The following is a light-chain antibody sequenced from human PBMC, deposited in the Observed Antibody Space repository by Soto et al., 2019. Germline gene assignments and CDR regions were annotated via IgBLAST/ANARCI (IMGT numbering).Light chain of an antibody. CDR2: DAS. CDR3: QQCAHWPPKWS. J-gene: IGKJ1*01. Sequence: EVVLTQSPATLSLSPGESATLSCRASQSISTCLAWYQQKPGQTPRLLIYDASNRATGIPARFSGSGSGTDFTLTISSLDPEDFAVYYCQQCAHWPPKWSFGQGTKVE. CDR1: QSISTC. V-gene: IGKV3-11*01.